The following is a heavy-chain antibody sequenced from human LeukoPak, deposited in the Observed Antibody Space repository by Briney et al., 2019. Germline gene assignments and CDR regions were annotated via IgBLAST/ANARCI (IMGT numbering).Heavy chain of an antibody. CDR1: GFTFSSYW. CDR3: ARHKDYYYSYMDV. CDR2: IKQDGSEK. V-gene: IGHV3-7*01. J-gene: IGHJ6*03. Sequence: SGGSLRLSCAASGFTFSSYWMSWVRQAPGKGLEWVANIKQDGSEKYYVDSVKGRFTISRDNAKNSLYLQMNSLRAEDTAVYYCARHKDYYYSYMDVWGKGTTVTVSS.